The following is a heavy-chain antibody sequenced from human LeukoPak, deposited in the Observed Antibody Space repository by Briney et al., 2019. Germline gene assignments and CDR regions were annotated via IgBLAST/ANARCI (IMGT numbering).Heavy chain of an antibody. CDR2: IWYDGSNK. J-gene: IGHJ1*01. CDR1: GFTFSSYG. D-gene: IGHD6-13*01. V-gene: IGHV3-33*01. CDR3: ARAVGQQLAPAYFQH. Sequence: GRSLRLSCAASGFTFSSYGTHWVRQAPGKGLEWVAVIWYDGSNKYYADSVKGRFTISRDNSKNTLYLQMNSLRAEDTAVYYCARAVGQQLAPAYFQHWGQGTLVTVSS.